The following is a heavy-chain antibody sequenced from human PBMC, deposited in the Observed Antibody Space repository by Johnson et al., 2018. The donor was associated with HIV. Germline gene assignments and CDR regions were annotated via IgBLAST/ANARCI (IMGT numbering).Heavy chain of an antibody. CDR1: GFTFSCYG. CDR3: ARFGMGSSGDAFDI. J-gene: IGHJ3*02. CDR2: IYSGGST. Sequence: VHLVESGGGVVQPGRSLRLSCAASGFTFSCYGMHWVRQAPGKGLEWVAVIYSGGSTYYADSVKGRFTISRDNSKNSLYLQMNSLRAEDTAVYYCARFGMGSSGDAFDIWGQGTMVTVSS. V-gene: IGHV3-NL1*01. D-gene: IGHD6-25*01.